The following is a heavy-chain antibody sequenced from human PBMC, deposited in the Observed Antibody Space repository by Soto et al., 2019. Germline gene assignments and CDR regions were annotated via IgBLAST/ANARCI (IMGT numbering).Heavy chain of an antibody. J-gene: IGHJ4*02. V-gene: IGHV3-15*01. Sequence: PXVSLRLSCAASGFTFSNAWMNGVRQAPGKGLEWVGLIKSKTDGGTIDYPAPVKGRFIISRDDSRNTLYLQMNSLKTEDTAVYYCTTAHPRGPDYWGQGTLVTVSS. CDR1: GFTFSNAW. D-gene: IGHD5-12*01. CDR2: IKSKTDGGTI. CDR3: TTAHPRGPDY.